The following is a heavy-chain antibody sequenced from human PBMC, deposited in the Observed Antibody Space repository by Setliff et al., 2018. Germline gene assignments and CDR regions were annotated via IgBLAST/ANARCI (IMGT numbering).Heavy chain of an antibody. CDR3: ASCRYQVPYNY. CDR2: IYDSGKT. J-gene: IGHJ4*02. Sequence: SETLSLTCSVPGDSISTFSYYWGWIRQPPGKGLEWIGTIYDSGKTYYNPSLKSRVSISVDTSKNQFSLKLNSVTAADTGVYYCASCRYQVPYNYGGQGTLVTVSS. CDR1: GDSISTFSYY. D-gene: IGHD2-2*01. V-gene: IGHV4-39*01.